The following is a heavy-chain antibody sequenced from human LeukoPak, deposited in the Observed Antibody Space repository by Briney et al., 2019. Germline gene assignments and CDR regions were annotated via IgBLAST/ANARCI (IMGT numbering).Heavy chain of an antibody. J-gene: IGHJ6*02. Sequence: PGGSLRLSCAASGFTFSSYSMNWVRQAPGKGLEWVSSISSSSSYIYYADSVKGRFTISRDNAKNSLYLQMNSLRAEDTAVYYCARDRGLGYYDILTGAYYYYGMDVWGQGTTVTVPS. V-gene: IGHV3-21*01. CDR2: ISSSSSYI. CDR3: ARDRGLGYYDILTGAYYYYGMDV. CDR1: GFTFSSYS. D-gene: IGHD3-9*01.